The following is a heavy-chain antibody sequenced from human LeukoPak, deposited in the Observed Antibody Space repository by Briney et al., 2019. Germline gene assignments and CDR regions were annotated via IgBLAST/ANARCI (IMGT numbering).Heavy chain of an antibody. V-gene: IGHV4-59*01. CDR2: IYCSGST. CDR3: ARSGGYLLYFDY. D-gene: IGHD3-10*01. Sequence: SETLSLTCSVSGGSISSYYWSWIRQPPGKGLEWIGYIYCSGSTNYNPSLKSRVTISVDTSKNQFSLKLSSVTAADTAVYYCARSGGYLLYFDYWGQGTLVTVSS. J-gene: IGHJ4*02. CDR1: GGSISSYY.